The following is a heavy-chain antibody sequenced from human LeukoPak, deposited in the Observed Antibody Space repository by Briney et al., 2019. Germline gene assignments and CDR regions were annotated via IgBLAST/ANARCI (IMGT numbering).Heavy chain of an antibody. CDR1: GFTFISYA. V-gene: IGHV3-23*01. D-gene: IGHD2-2*01. CDR3: AKEVKSQYCSSTSCYHEYFQH. J-gene: IGHJ1*01. CDR2: ISGSGGVT. Sequence: GGSLRLSCAASGFTFISYAMNWVRQAPGKGLEWVSAISGSGGVTYYADSVQGRFTISRDNSKNTLYLQMHSLRAEDTAVYYRAKEVKSQYCSSTSCYHEYFQHWGQGTLVIV.